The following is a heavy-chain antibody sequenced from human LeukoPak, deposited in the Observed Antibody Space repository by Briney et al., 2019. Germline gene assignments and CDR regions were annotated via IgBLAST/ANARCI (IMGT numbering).Heavy chain of an antibody. CDR3: ARSVSAYAGRGWFDP. CDR1: GGSIRSLGYS. D-gene: IGHD5-12*01. V-gene: IGHV4-39*07. J-gene: IGHJ5*02. Sequence: SETPSLTCSVSGGSIRSLGYSWGWIRQPPGKGLEWIASMYYTGTTYYNPSLKSRVTMSVDTSKNQFSLNLTSVTAADTAVFYCARSVSAYAGRGWFDPWGQGTPVTVSS. CDR2: MYYTGTT.